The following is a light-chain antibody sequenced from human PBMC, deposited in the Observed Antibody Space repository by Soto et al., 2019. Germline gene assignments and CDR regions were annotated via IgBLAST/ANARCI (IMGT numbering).Light chain of an antibody. CDR1: QSVSSSY. Sequence: EIVLTQSLVTLSFSPVERATLSCRASQSVSSSYLAWYQQKPGQAPRLLFYGASTGATGLPARFSGSGSGTEFTLTINGLQAEDCAVYYCQQYYNWPRTFGQGTRLEIK. V-gene: IGKV3-15*01. J-gene: IGKJ5*01. CDR3: QQYYNWPRT. CDR2: GAS.